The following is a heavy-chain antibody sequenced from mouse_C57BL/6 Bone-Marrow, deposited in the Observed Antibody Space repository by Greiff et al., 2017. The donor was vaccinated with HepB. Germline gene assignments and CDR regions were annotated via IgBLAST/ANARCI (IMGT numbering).Heavy chain of an antibody. CDR2: INPNYGTT. Sequence: VHVKQSGPELVKPGASVKISCKASGYSFTDYNMNWVKQSNGKSLEWIGVINPNYGTTSYNQKFKGKATLTVDQSSSTAYMQLNSLTSEDSAVYYCAKGASITTGYFDVWGTGTTVTVSS. V-gene: IGHV1-39*01. CDR3: AKGASITTGYFDV. J-gene: IGHJ1*03. D-gene: IGHD1-1*01. CDR1: GYSFTDYN.